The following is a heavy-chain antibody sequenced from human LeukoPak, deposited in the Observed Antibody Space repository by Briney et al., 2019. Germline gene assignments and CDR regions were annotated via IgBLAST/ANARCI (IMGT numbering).Heavy chain of an antibody. V-gene: IGHV4-59*08. J-gene: IGHJ4*02. CDR1: GGSISSYY. D-gene: IGHD2-21*02. CDR2: IYYSGST. Sequence: PSETLSLTCTVSGGSISSYYWSWIRQPPGKGLEWNGYIYYSGSTKYNPSLKSRVTISVDTSKNQFSLKLSSVTAADTAVYYCARIGGLGCGGDCYIDYWGQGTLVTVSS. CDR3: ARIGGLGCGGDCYIDY.